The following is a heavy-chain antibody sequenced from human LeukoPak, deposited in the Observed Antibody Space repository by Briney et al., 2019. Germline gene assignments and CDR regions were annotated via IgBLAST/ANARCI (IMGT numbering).Heavy chain of an antibody. D-gene: IGHD2-2*01. J-gene: IGHJ6*03. CDR1: GFTFSSYG. CDR2: IRYDGSNK. V-gene: IGHV3-30*02. CDR3: AKGIGYCSSTSCYENYYYYYMDV. Sequence: PGGSLRLSCAASGFTFSSYGMHWVRQAPGKGLEWVAFIRYDGSNKYYADSVKGRFTISRDNSKNTLYLQMNSLRAEDTAVYYCAKGIGYCSSTSCYENYYYYYMDVWGKGTTVTISS.